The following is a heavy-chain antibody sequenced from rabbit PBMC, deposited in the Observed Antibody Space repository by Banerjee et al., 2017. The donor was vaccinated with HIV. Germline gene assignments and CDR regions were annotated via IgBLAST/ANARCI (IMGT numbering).Heavy chain of an antibody. J-gene: IGHJ5*01. CDR3: ARDWGAYAGHGYATGWLDL. Sequence: QEQLAESGGDLVKPEGSLTLTCTASAFSFSNKYVMCWVRQAPGKGLEWIACINTNSGNAVYASWAKGRFTISKTSSTTVTLQMTSLTAADTATYFCARDWGAYAGHGYATGWLDLWGPGTLVTVS. CDR1: AFSFSNKYV. CDR2: INTNSGNA. D-gene: IGHD6-1*01. V-gene: IGHV1S45*01.